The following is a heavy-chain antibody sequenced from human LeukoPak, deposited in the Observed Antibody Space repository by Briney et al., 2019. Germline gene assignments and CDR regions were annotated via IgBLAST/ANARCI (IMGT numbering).Heavy chain of an antibody. D-gene: IGHD3-10*01. CDR3: ARLSGMVRGVIFDY. CDR1: GGSISSYY. CDR2: IYYSGST. Sequence: SETLSLTCTVSGGSISSYYWSWIRQPPGKGLEWIGYIYYSGSTNYNPSLKSRVTISVDTSKNQFSLKLSSVTAADTAVYYCARLSGMVRGVIFDYWGQGTLVTVSS. V-gene: IGHV4-59*01. J-gene: IGHJ4*02.